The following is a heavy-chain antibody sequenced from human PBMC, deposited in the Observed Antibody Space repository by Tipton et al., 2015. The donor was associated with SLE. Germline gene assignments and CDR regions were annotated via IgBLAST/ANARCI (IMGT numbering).Heavy chain of an antibody. J-gene: IGHJ4*02. D-gene: IGHD6-6*01. CDR2: INHSGST. CDR3: ARLGSSTRGGYFDY. V-gene: IGHV4-34*01. Sequence: TLSLTCAVYGGSFSGYYWSWIRQPPGKGLEWIGEINHSGSTNYNPSLKSRVTISVDTSKNQFSLKLSSVTAADTAAYYCARLGSSTRGGYFDYWGQGTLVTVSS. CDR1: GGSFSGYY.